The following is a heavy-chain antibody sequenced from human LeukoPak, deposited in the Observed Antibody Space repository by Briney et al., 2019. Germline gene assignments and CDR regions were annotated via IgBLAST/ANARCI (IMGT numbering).Heavy chain of an antibody. CDR1: GFTFDDYG. CDR2: IKQDGSEK. J-gene: IGHJ4*02. D-gene: IGHD5-18*01. Sequence: GGSLRLSCAAFGFTFDDYGMSWVRQAPGKGLEWVANIKQDGSEKYYVDSVKGRFTISRDNAKNSLYLQMNSLRAEDTAVYYCARTIQLWSEHYFDYWGQGTLVTVSS. V-gene: IGHV3-7*01. CDR3: ARTIQLWSEHYFDY.